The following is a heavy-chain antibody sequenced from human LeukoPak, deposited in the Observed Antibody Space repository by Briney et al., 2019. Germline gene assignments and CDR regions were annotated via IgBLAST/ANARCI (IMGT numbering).Heavy chain of an antibody. J-gene: IGHJ4*02. CDR3: AKDISGTYLAALDY. Sequence: GGSLRLSCAASGFSFDDYAMHWVRQAPGKGLEWVSGISWNSDTIGYADPVKGRFTISRDNAKNSLYLQMNSLRAEDTALYYCAKDISGTYLAALDYWGQGTLVTVSS. V-gene: IGHV3-9*01. CDR1: GFSFDDYA. CDR2: ISWNSDTI. D-gene: IGHD1-26*01.